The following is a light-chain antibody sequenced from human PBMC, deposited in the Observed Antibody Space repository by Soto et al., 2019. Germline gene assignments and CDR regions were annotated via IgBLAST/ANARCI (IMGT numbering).Light chain of an antibody. J-gene: IGKJ3*01. Sequence: DIQMTQSPSSLSASVGDRVTITCRASQSISSYLNWYQQKPGQAPKLLIYAASSLHSGVPSRFSGSGSGTEFTLTISSLQPEDFATYYCQQSYSTPIFTFGPGTKVDIK. CDR3: QQSYSTPIFT. CDR1: QSISSY. V-gene: IGKV1-39*01. CDR2: AAS.